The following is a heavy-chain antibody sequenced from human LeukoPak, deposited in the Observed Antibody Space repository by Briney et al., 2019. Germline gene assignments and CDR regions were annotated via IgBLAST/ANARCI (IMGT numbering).Heavy chain of an antibody. CDR2: IYHSGST. J-gene: IGHJ5*02. D-gene: IGHD3-3*01. CDR3: ARTVKYYDFWSGYPNWFDP. CDR1: GYSISSGYY. V-gene: IGHV4-38-2*01. Sequence: SETLSLTCAVSGYSISSGYYWGWIRQPPGKGLEWFGSIYHSGSTYYNPSLKSRVTISVDTSKNQFSLKLSSVTAADTAVYYCARTVKYYDFWSGYPNWFDPWGQGTLVTVSS.